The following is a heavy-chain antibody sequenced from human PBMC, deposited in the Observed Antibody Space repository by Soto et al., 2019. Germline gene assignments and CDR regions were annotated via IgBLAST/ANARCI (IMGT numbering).Heavy chain of an antibody. V-gene: IGHV3-53*01. CDR2: IYSDGRT. D-gene: IGHD3-10*01. J-gene: IGHJ4*02. CDR1: ELTVSSNY. Sequence: EVLLVESGGGLIQPGGSMRLSCTASELTVSSNYMIWVRQAPGKGLEWVSLIYSDGRTLYADSVKGRFTLSRDDWKNTVYRQMNSLRADDTGVYYCARAYGAGSYFSDYWGQGTLVTVSS. CDR3: ARAYGAGSYFSDY.